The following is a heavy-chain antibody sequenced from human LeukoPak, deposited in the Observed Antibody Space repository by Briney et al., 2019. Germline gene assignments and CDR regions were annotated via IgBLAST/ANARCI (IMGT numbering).Heavy chain of an antibody. CDR2: IIPILGIA. V-gene: IGHV1-69*04. D-gene: IGHD4-17*01. CDR3: ARVLGDYWEVENYYYYGMDV. CDR1: GGTFSSYA. J-gene: IGHJ6*02. Sequence: SVKVSCKASGGTFSSYAISWVRQAPGQGLEWMGRIIPILGIANYAQKFQGRVTITADKPTSTAYMELSSLRSEDTAVYYCARVLGDYWEVENYYYYGMDVWGQGTTVTVSS.